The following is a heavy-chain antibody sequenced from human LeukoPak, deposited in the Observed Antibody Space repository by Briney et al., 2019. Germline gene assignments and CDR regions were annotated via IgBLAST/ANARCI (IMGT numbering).Heavy chain of an antibody. V-gene: IGHV4-38-2*01. CDR1: GYSISSSYY. CDR2: IYYSGST. CDR3: ASTQGDDSSGYYGY. Sequence: KPSETLSLTCAVSGYSISSSYYWGWIRQPPGKGLEWIGSIYYSGSTYYNPSLKSRVTISVDTSKNQFSLKLSSVTAADTAVYYCASTQGDDSSGYYGYWGQGTLVTVSS. J-gene: IGHJ4*02. D-gene: IGHD3-22*01.